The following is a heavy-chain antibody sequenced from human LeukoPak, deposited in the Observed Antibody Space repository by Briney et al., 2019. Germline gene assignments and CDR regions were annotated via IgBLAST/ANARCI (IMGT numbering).Heavy chain of an antibody. Sequence: GGSLRLSCAASGFTFSSYAMSWVRQTPEKGLEWVSAISSRGDSTYYADSVKGRFTISRDNSKNTLYLQMNSLRAEDTAVYYCARDPETYCSGGSCPYYFDYWGQGTLVTVSS. CDR1: GFTFSSYA. J-gene: IGHJ4*02. CDR2: ISSRGDST. V-gene: IGHV3-23*01. CDR3: ARDPETYCSGGSCPYYFDY. D-gene: IGHD2-15*01.